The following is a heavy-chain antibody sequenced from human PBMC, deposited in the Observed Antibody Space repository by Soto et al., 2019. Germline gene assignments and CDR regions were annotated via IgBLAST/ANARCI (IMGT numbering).Heavy chain of an antibody. CDR2: IWSDGSDK. Sequence: GKGLVWMVVIWSDGSDKYYADSVKGRFTISRDNSKNTLFLQMNSLRAEDTAVYFCARGPVSSAWYFGGNWGQGTLVTVSS. V-gene: IGHV3-33*01. D-gene: IGHD6-19*01. J-gene: IGHJ4*02. CDR3: ARGPVSSAWYFGGN.